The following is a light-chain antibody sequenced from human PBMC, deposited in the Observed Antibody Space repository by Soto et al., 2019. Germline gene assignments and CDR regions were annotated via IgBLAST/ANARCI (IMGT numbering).Light chain of an antibody. CDR2: DAS. V-gene: IGKV1-5*01. Sequence: DIQMTQSPSTLSASVGDRVTITCRASQSISSWLAWYQQKPGKAPKLLIYDASRLESGVTSRFSGSGSGTEYTLTISSLQPDDCATYYCQQYNTYSTFGQETKLE. J-gene: IGKJ2*01. CDR3: QQYNTYST. CDR1: QSISSW.